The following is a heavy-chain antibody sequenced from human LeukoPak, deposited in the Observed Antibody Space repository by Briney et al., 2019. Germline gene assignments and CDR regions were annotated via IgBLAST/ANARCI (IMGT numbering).Heavy chain of an antibody. CDR2: IYWNDDK. J-gene: IGHJ4*02. CDR3: AHYDYGDSPTVDYFDY. D-gene: IGHD4-17*01. V-gene: IGHV2-5*01. CDR1: GFSLSTSGVG. Sequence: SGPTLVNPTQTLTLTCTFSGFSLSTSGVGVGWIRQPPGKALEWLALIYWNDDKRYSPSLKSRITITKDTSKNQVVLTMTNMDPVDTATYYCAHYDYGDSPTVDYFDYWGQGTLVTVSS.